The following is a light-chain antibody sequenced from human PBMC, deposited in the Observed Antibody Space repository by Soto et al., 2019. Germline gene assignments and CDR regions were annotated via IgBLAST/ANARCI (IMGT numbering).Light chain of an antibody. Sequence: DIQMTQSPSSLSASVGDRVTITCRASQTISSWLAWYQQKPGKAPKLLIYKASTLKIGVPPRFSGSGSGTEFTLTISSLQPDDFATYYCQKYNGYPYTFGQGTKVDIK. CDR1: QTISSW. CDR3: QKYNGYPYT. CDR2: KAS. V-gene: IGKV1-5*03. J-gene: IGKJ2*01.